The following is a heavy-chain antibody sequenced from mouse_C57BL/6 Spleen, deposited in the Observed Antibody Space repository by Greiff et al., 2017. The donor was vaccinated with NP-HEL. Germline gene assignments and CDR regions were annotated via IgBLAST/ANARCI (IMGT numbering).Heavy chain of an antibody. D-gene: IGHD3-2*02. CDR3: ARSQLRLAWFAY. CDR1: GYAFSSSW. J-gene: IGHJ3*01. V-gene: IGHV1-82*01. Sequence: VQLQQSGPELVKPGASVKISCKASGYAFSSSWMNWVKQRPGTGLEWIGRIYPGDGDTNYNGKFKGKATLTADKSSSTAYMQLSSLTSEDSAVYFCARSQLRLAWFAYWGQGTLVTVSA. CDR2: IYPGDGDT.